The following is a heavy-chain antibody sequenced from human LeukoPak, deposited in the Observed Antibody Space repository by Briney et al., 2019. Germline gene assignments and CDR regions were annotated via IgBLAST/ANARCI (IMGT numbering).Heavy chain of an antibody. V-gene: IGHV1-2*02. D-gene: IGHD6-13*01. J-gene: IGHJ4*02. CDR1: GYTFTGYY. Sequence: ASVKVSCKASGYTFTGYYMNWVRQAPGQGLKWMGWINPNSGGTNYAQKFQGRVTMTREMSISTAYMELSRLRSDDTAVYYCARGQQLAPNWGQGTLVTVSS. CDR2: INPNSGGT. CDR3: ARGQQLAPN.